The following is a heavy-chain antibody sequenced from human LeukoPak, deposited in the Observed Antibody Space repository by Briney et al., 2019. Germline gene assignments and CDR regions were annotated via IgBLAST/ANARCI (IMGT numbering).Heavy chain of an antibody. Sequence: SQTLSLTCTVSGGSISSGSYYWSWIRQPAGKGLEWIGRIYTSGSTNYNPSLKSRVTISVDTSKNQFSLKLTSVTAADTAVYYCARDGGYSYGLTYYYYYMDVWGKGTTVTVSS. V-gene: IGHV4-61*02. CDR3: ARDGGYSYGLTYYYYYMDV. CDR1: GGSISSGSYY. D-gene: IGHD5-18*01. CDR2: IYTSGST. J-gene: IGHJ6*03.